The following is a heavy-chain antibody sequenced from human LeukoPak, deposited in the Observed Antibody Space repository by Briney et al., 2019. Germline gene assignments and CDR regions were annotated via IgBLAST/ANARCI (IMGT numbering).Heavy chain of an antibody. V-gene: IGHV4-39*01. CDR1: GGSISSSSYY. D-gene: IGHD1-26*01. J-gene: IGHJ4*02. CDR3: ARAHSGSYYGFDY. CDR2: IYYTGST. Sequence: SGTLSLTCTVSGGSISSSSYYWGWIRQPPGKGLEWIGSIYYTGSTYYNLSLKSRVTISVDTSKNQFSLKLSSVTAADTAVYYCARAHSGSYYGFDYWGQGTLVTVSS.